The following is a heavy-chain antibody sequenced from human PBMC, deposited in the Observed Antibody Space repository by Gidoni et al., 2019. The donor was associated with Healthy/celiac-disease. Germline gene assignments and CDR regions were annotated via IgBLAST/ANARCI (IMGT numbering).Heavy chain of an antibody. J-gene: IGHJ6*02. V-gene: IGHV4-39*01. Sequence: QLQLQESGPGLVKPSETLSLTCTVSGGSISSSSYYWGWIRQPPGKGLEWIGSIYYSGSTYYNPSLKSRVTISVDTSKNQFSLKLSSVTAADTAVYYCASIVGATGVYYYGMDVWGQGTTVTVSS. CDR1: GGSISSSSYY. CDR2: IYYSGST. CDR3: ASIVGATGVYYYGMDV. D-gene: IGHD1-26*01.